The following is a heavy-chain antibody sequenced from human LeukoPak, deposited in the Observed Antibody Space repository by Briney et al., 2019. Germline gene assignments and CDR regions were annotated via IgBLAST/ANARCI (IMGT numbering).Heavy chain of an antibody. CDR1: GFTFSSYS. CDR2: ISSSSSTI. V-gene: IGHV3-48*04. Sequence: QAWGSLRLSCAASGFTFSSYSMNWVRQAPGKGLEWVSYISSSSSTIYYADSVKGRFTISRDNAKNSLYLQMNSLRAEDTAVYYCARVSMVRGIHFDYWGQGTLVTVSS. J-gene: IGHJ4*02. D-gene: IGHD3-10*01. CDR3: ARVSMVRGIHFDY.